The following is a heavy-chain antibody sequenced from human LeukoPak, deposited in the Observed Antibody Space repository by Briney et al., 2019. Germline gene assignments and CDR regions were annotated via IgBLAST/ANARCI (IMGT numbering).Heavy chain of an antibody. CDR3: AKVTIVTTRPTSGDY. CDR1: GLTFSSYA. D-gene: IGHD5-12*01. J-gene: IGHJ4*02. CDR2: ISGSGTTT. Sequence: GGSLRLSCTDSGLTFSSYAMRWVRQAPGKGLEWVSGISGSGTTTYYADSVKGRFTISRDNSKNTMYLQMSSLRAEDTAVYYCAKVTIVTTRPTSGDYWGQGTLVTVSS. V-gene: IGHV3-23*01.